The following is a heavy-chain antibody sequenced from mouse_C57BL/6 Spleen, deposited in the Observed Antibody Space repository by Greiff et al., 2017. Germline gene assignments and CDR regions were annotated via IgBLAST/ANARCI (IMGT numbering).Heavy chain of an antibody. CDR3: AREGIYYGNYEAMDY. Sequence: VQLQESGAELARPGASVKLSCKASGYTFTSYGISWVKQRTGQGLEWIGEIYPRSGNTYYNEKFKGKATLTADKSSSTAYMELRSLTSEDSAVYFCAREGIYYGNYEAMDYWGQGTSVTVSS. V-gene: IGHV1-81*01. D-gene: IGHD2-1*01. J-gene: IGHJ4*01. CDR2: IYPRSGNT. CDR1: GYTFTSYG.